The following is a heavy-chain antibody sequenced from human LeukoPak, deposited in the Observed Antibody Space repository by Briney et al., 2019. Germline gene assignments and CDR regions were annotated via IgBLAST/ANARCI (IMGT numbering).Heavy chain of an antibody. CDR3: AKDRIAVAGTFDS. D-gene: IGHD6-19*01. CDR2: INPSGGST. V-gene: IGHV1-46*01. CDR1: GYTFTSYY. J-gene: IGHJ4*02. Sequence: ASVKVSCKASGYTFTSYYMHWVRQAPGQGLEWMGIINPSGGSTSYAQKFQGRVTMTRDTSTSTVYMELSSLRSEDTAVYYCAKDRIAVAGTFDSWGQGTLVTVSS.